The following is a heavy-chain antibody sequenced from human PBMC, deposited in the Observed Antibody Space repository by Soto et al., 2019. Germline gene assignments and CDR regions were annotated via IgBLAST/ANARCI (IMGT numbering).Heavy chain of an antibody. CDR2: TYSSGVT. V-gene: IGHV4-30-4*01. D-gene: IGHD3-16*01. CDR3: ARDRPRQPAGGNYYGMPA. CDR1: GGSSSSGGYS. J-gene: IGHJ6*02. Sequence: SQTLSLTCTVSGGSSSSGGYSWSWILQPPRKGLEWIGSTYSSGVTHYNPSLKPGVPVSVVTSKANFSLTLSCGPAADTPVYYCARDRPRQPAGGNYYGMPAGAQGPTVPVSS.